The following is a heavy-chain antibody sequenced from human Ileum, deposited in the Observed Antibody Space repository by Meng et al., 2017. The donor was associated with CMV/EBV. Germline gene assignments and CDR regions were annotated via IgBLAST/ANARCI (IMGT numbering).Heavy chain of an antibody. CDR1: GGSIGSGSYY. CDR3: ARDSYSSSWAVDY. V-gene: IGHV4-61*02. J-gene: IGHJ4*02. D-gene: IGHD6-13*01. CDR2: IYTSGST. Sequence: QVQLQESCPGLVKPSQTLSLTCTGSGGSIGSGSYYWSWIRQPAGKGLEWIGRIYTSGSTNYNPSLKSRVTISVDTSKNQFSLKLSPVTAADTAVYYCARDSYSSSWAVDYWGQGTLVTVSS.